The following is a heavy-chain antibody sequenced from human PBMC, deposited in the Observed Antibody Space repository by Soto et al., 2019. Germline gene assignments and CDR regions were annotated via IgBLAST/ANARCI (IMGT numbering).Heavy chain of an antibody. V-gene: IGHV4-39*01. Sequence: QLQLQESGPGLVKASETLSLTCTVSGGSITNDNYYWAWIRQPPGKGLEWIGSIYYSGTTYHNASLKSRVTISVAMSKNHFSLRLNSVTAADTAVYYCARHGIYKVAIDNWFGPWGQGTLVTVSS. J-gene: IGHJ5*02. CDR1: GGSITNDNYY. CDR3: ARHGIYKVAIDNWFGP. CDR2: IYYSGTT. D-gene: IGHD2-2*02.